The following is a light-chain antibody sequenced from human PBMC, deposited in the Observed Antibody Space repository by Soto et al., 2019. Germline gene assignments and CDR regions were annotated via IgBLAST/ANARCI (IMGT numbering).Light chain of an antibody. CDR3: QQYGDLWT. V-gene: IGKV1-5*01. CDR2: DAS. Sequence: DIQMTQSPSTLPASVGDRVTITCRASQSVSGWLAWYQQKPGKAPKLLIYDASSLESGVPLRFSGSGSGTEFSLTISSLQADDSATYYCQQYGDLWTFAQGTKVDIK. J-gene: IGKJ1*01. CDR1: QSVSGW.